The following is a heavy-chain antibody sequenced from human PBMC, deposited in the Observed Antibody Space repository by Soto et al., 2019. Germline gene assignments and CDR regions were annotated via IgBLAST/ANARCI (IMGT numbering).Heavy chain of an antibody. D-gene: IGHD2-2*02. CDR1: GYTFTGYY. J-gene: IGHJ6*02. V-gene: IGHV1-2*02. CDR2: INPNSGGT. CDR3: ASDGPGTGVVPAAIRGYYYYGMDV. Sequence: ASVKVSCKASGYTFTGYYMHWVRQAPGQGLEWMGWINPNSGGTNYAQKFQGRVTMTRDTSISTAYKELSRLRSDDTAVYYCASDGPGTGVVPAAIRGYYYYGMDVWGQGTTVTVSS.